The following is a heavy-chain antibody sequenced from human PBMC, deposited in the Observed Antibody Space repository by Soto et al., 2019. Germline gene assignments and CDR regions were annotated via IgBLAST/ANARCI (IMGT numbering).Heavy chain of an antibody. CDR1: GGSISSGGYY. J-gene: IGHJ6*03. CDR3: ARESRDFYYYYLDV. V-gene: IGHV4-31*03. Sequence: QVQLQESGPGLVKPSQTLSLTCTVSGGSISSGGYYWSWIRQHPGKGLEWIGYIYYTGSTYYNLSLKSRVTISVDTSKNQFSLQLSSVTAADSAVYYCARESRDFYYYYLDVWGKGTTVTVSS. CDR2: IYYTGST.